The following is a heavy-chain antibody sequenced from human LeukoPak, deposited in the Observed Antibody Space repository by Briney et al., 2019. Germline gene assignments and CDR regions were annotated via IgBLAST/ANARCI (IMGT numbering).Heavy chain of an antibody. CDR3: ARSPQKGTNWFDP. J-gene: IGHJ5*02. Sequence: SETLSLTCTVSGGSISSSSYYWGWIRQPPGKGLEWIGSIYYSGSTYYNPSLKSRVTISVDTSKNQFSLKLSSVTAADTAVYYCARSPQKGTNWFDPWGQGTLVTVSS. CDR2: IYYSGST. CDR1: GGSISSSSYY. V-gene: IGHV4-39*07.